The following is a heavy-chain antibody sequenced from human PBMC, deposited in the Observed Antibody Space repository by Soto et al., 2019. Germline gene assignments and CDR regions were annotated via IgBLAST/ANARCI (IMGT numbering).Heavy chain of an antibody. CDR3: ARVAY. Sequence: GESLKISCEASGFTFSRVSMNWVCQVPGKGLEWVASISSGSSDTWYADSVKGRFIISRDNVQNSLFLQMNTLRPEDTAIYYCARVAYWGPGTQVTVSS. V-gene: IGHV3-21*01. J-gene: IGHJ4*02. CDR1: GFTFSRVS. CDR2: ISSGSSDT.